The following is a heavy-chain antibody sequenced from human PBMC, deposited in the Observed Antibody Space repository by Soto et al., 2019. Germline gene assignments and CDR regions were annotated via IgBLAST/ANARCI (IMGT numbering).Heavy chain of an antibody. J-gene: IGHJ6*02. D-gene: IGHD3-3*01. CDR3: ARHAYDFWSGHPNPRYYYGMDV. Sequence: PGGSLRLSCAASGFTFSRYWMHWVRQAPGKGLVWVSRINSDGTVTNYADSVKGQVTISVDKSISTAYLQWSSLKATDTAMYYCARHAYDFWSGHPNPRYYYGMDVWGQGTTVTVSS. CDR1: GFTFSRYW. V-gene: IGHV3-74*01. CDR2: INSDGTVT.